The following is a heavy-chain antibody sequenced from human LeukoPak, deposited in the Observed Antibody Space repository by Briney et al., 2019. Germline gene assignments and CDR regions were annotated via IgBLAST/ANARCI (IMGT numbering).Heavy chain of an antibody. Sequence: ASVKVSCKASGYTFTSYGISWVRPATGQGLEWMGWMNPNSGNTGYAQKFQGRVTMTRNTSISTAYMELSSLRSEDTAVYYCARGLSRLGYYYDSSGYFWFDPWGQGTLVTVSS. CDR1: GYTFTSYG. CDR3: ARGLSRLGYYYDSSGYFWFDP. V-gene: IGHV1-8*02. D-gene: IGHD3-22*01. J-gene: IGHJ5*02. CDR2: MNPNSGNT.